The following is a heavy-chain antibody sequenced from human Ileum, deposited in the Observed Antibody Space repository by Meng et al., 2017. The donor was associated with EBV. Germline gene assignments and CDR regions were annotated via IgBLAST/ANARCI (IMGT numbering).Heavy chain of an antibody. J-gene: IGHJ4*02. CDR2: INAGDGRS. V-gene: IGHV1-3*01. D-gene: IGHD2-21*01. CDR3: VRTDCSGDCWRIDY. CDR1: GYTFTSHG. Sequence: QVQFVQFGAEVKEPGASVKVSCKASGYTFTSHGIQWVRQAPGQRLEWMGWINAGDGRSKLSQRFQGRVAVSRDTSATTAYMDLYSLTSEDTAVYYCVRTDCSGDCWRIDYWGQGTLVTVSS.